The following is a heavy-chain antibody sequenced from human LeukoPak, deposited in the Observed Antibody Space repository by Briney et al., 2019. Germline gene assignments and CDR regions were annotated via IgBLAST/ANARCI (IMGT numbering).Heavy chain of an antibody. Sequence: GGSLRLSCAAPGFTFRSYAMSWVRQAPGKGLEWGSAISGSGGSTYYADSMKGRFTISRDNSKNTLYLQMNSLRAEDTAVYYCAKDRGMSYWGQGTLVTVSS. CDR3: AKDRGMSY. CDR2: ISGSGGST. V-gene: IGHV3-23*01. CDR1: GFTFRSYA. J-gene: IGHJ4*02. D-gene: IGHD5-24*01.